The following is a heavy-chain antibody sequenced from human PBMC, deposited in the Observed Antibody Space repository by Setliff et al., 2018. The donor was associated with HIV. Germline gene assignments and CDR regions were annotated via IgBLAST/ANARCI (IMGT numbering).Heavy chain of an antibody. J-gene: IGHJ4*02. CDR2: VHLSGPT. D-gene: IGHD3-22*01. CDR3: ARQPPADSGDSNAPHFDF. V-gene: IGHV4-38-2*01. CDR1: AYSISHDYN. Sequence: PSETLSLTCVVSAYSISHDYNWAWIRQSPGKGLEWVGSVHLSGPTHHNPSRNSRVTISLDSSKNQFSLIVTSVTAADPAIYYCARQPPADSGDSNAPHFDFWGQGTLVTVSS.